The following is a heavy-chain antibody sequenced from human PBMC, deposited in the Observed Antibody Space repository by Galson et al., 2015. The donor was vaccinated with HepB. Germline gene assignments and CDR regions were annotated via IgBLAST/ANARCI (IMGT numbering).Heavy chain of an antibody. CDR1: GLSSGFDFSCCS. V-gene: IGHV3-21*01. Sequence: SLRLSCAASGLSSGFDFSCCSMNWVRQAPGKGLEWIASITGSGDFIYYIDSVRGRFTVSRDNANNSLYLQMNNLRTEDTALYYCARDHGHYSGTGSLLYWGQGILVTVSS. J-gene: IGHJ4*02. CDR2: ITGSGDFI. D-gene: IGHD3-10*01. CDR3: ARDHGHYSGTGSLLY.